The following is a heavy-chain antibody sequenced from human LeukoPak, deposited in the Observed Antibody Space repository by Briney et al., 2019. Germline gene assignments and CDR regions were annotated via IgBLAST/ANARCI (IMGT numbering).Heavy chain of an antibody. Sequence: PGRSLRLSCAASGFTFSSYGMHWVRQAPGKGLEWVAVIWYDGSNKYYADSVKGRFTISRDNSKNTLYLQMNSLRAEDTAVYYCARAPGLGLPCNWFDPWGQGTLVTVSS. CDR1: GFTFSSYG. D-gene: IGHD5-18*01. J-gene: IGHJ5*02. CDR2: IWYDGSNK. V-gene: IGHV3-33*01. CDR3: ARAPGLGLPCNWFDP.